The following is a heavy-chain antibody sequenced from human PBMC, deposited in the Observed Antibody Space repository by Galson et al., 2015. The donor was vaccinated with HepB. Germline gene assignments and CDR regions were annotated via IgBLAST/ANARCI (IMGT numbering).Heavy chain of an antibody. CDR1: GFSLRSTGVG. CDR2: VYWDDDK. CDR3: AHRIGRGSSWQRFGHFDY. V-gene: IGHV2-5*02. D-gene: IGHD6-13*01. Sequence: PALVKPTQTLTLTCTFSGFSLRSTGVGVGWIRQPPGRALEWLALVYWDDDKWYSPSLKSRLTITKDTSKNQVVLTMTNMDPVDTATYYCAHRIGRGSSWQRFGHFDYWGQGTLVTVSS. J-gene: IGHJ4*02.